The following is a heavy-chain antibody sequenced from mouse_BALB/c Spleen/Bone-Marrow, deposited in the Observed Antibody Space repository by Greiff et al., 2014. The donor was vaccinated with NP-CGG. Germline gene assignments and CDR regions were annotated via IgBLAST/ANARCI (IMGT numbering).Heavy chain of an antibody. V-gene: IGHV5-12-2*01. CDR2: ISNGGSTT. CDR3: ARDGYDVGGALDY. CDR1: GFTFSYYT. J-gene: IGHJ4*01. D-gene: IGHD2-2*01. Sequence: EVQLVESGGGLVQPGGSLKLSCAASGFTFSYYTMSWVRQTPEKRLEWVAYISNGGSTTYHPDTVKGRFTISRDNAKNTLYLQMSSLKSEDTAMYYCARDGYDVGGALDYWGQGTSVTVPS.